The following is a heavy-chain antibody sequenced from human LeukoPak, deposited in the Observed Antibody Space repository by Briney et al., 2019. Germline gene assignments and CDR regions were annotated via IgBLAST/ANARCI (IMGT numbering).Heavy chain of an antibody. CDR3: AKDTKVYYGSGSYTTDY. V-gene: IGHV3-23*01. CDR1: GFTFTNYV. D-gene: IGHD3-10*01. Sequence: PGGSLRLSCAASGFTFTNYVMGWVRQAPGKGLDWVAGIGGSGKNIYYADSVKGRFTIFRDNSKNTLYLQMNSLRAEDTAVYYCAKDTKVYYGSGSYTTDYWGQGTLVTASS. J-gene: IGHJ4*02. CDR2: IGGSGKNI.